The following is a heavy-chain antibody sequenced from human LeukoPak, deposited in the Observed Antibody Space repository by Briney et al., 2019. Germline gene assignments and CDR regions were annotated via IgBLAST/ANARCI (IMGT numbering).Heavy chain of an antibody. Sequence: GGSLRLSCAASGFTFSSYEMNWVRQAPGKGLEWVSYISSSGSTIYYADSVKGRFTISRDNAKNSLYLQMNSLRAEDTAVYYCARVGGSSWTPNWFDPWGQGTLVTVSS. J-gene: IGHJ5*02. CDR1: GFTFSSYE. CDR2: ISSSGSTI. CDR3: ARVGGSSWTPNWFDP. V-gene: IGHV3-48*03. D-gene: IGHD6-13*01.